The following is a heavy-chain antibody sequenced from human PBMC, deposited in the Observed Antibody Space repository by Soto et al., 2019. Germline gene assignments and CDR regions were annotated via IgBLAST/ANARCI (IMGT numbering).Heavy chain of an antibody. J-gene: IGHJ6*02. CDR3: AKAGYCSSTSCHGNYYGMDV. Sequence: RRLSCAASGFTFSSYGMHWVRQAPGKGLEWVAVISYDGSNKYYADSVKGRFTISRDNSKNTLYLQMNSLRAEDTAVYYCAKAGYCSSTSCHGNYYGMDVWGQGTTVTVSS. D-gene: IGHD2-2*01. CDR1: GFTFSSYG. CDR2: ISYDGSNK. V-gene: IGHV3-30*18.